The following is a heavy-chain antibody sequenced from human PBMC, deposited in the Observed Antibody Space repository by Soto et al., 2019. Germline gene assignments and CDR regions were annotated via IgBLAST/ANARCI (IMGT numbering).Heavy chain of an antibody. V-gene: IGHV4-31*03. CDR3: AREDTTVTTNWYFDL. CDR2: IYYSGST. CDR1: GGSISSGGYY. J-gene: IGHJ2*01. D-gene: IGHD4-17*01. Sequence: SETLSLTCTVSGGSISSGGYYWSWIRQHPGKGLEWIGYIYYSGSTYYNPSLKSRVTISVDTSKNQFSLKLSPVTAADTAVYYCAREDTTVTTNWYFDLWGRGTLVTVSS.